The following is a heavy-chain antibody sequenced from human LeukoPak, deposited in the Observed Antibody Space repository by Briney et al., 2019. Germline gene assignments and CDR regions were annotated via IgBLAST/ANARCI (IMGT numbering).Heavy chain of an antibody. Sequence: ASVKVSCKASGYTFTSYYMHWVRQAPGQGLEWMGIINPSGGSTSYAQKFQGRVTMTRDTSTSTVYMELSSLRSEDTAVYYCATTIQPILWSNRDAFDIWGQGTMVTVSS. J-gene: IGHJ3*02. CDR3: ATTIQPILWSNRDAFDI. CDR1: GYTFTSYY. V-gene: IGHV1-46*01. D-gene: IGHD3-10*01. CDR2: INPSGGST.